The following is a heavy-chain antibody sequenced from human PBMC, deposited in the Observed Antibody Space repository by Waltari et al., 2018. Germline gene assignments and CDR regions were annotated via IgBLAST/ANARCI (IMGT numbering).Heavy chain of an antibody. V-gene: IGHV4-39*01. CDR2: LHYSGGP. Sequence: QLQLQESGPGLVPPPETLSLTCTSSGGSISSSSYYWGWNRQPPGRGLAWIWGLHYSGGPSATPSRRSRVTISVATSKSQFCLKLSSVSAADPAGYYCARHYFGGALDCWGQGTLGTVSS. CDR1: GGSISSSSYY. CDR3: ARHYFGGALDC. J-gene: IGHJ4*02. D-gene: IGHD3-10*01.